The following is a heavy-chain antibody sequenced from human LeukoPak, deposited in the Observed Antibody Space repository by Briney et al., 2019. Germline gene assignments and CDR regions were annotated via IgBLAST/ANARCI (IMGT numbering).Heavy chain of an antibody. J-gene: IGHJ4*02. CDR2: ISGSGGST. D-gene: IGHD2-15*01. Sequence: GGSLRLSCAASGFTFSSYAMSWVRQAPGKGLEWVSAISGSGGSTYYADSVKGRFTISRDNSKNTLYLQMNSLRAEDTAVYYCVRPQSPPGYCSGGSCYSYHYWGQGTLVTVSS. CDR3: VRPQSPPGYCSGGSCYSYHY. CDR1: GFTFSSYA. V-gene: IGHV3-23*01.